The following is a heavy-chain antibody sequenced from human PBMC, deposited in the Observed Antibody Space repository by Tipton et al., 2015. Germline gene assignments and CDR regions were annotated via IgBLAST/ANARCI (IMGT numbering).Heavy chain of an antibody. D-gene: IGHD3-10*01. V-gene: IGHV4-38-2*02. CDR2: ISHSGNT. Sequence: TLSLTCAVSAYSISSDYYWGWIRQPPGKGLEWIGSISHSGNTYYNPSLKSRVTMSRDTSKNQFSLKLTSVTAADTAVYYCARDGSGSLSWFDPWGQGTLVTVSS. CDR1: AYSISSDYY. CDR3: ARDGSGSLSWFDP. J-gene: IGHJ5*02.